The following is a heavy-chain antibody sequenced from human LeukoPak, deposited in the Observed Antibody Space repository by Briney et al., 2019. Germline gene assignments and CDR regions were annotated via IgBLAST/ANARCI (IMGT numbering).Heavy chain of an antibody. D-gene: IGHD3-9*01. J-gene: IGHJ3*01. CDR2: INYSWST. V-gene: IGHV4-39*01. CDR3: ARAEDIYRRLDL. Sequence: KPSETLSLTCTVSGGSISSGSYYWGWIPRPPGKGLEWIGSINYSWSTYYNPSLKSRVTISVDTSKNQFSLKLSSVTAADTAVYYCARAEDIYRRLDLWGQGTMVTVSS. CDR1: GGSISSGSYY.